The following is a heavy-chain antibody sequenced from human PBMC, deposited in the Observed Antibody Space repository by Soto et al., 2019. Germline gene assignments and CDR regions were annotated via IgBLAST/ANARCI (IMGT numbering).Heavy chain of an antibody. CDR1: GGFVSSGSYY. J-gene: IGHJ3*02. CDR2: MSHSGGT. D-gene: IGHD1-1*01. V-gene: IGHV4-34*01. Sequence: QAQLQQWGAGLLKPSETLSLTCAVYGGFVSSGSYYWSWIPQPPGKGLEWIGEMSHSGGTHFNPSLKSRVTISVDTSKNQFSLKMSSVTAADTALYYCARVERGTATTVVDAFDIWGPGTMVTVSS. CDR3: ARVERGTATTVVDAFDI.